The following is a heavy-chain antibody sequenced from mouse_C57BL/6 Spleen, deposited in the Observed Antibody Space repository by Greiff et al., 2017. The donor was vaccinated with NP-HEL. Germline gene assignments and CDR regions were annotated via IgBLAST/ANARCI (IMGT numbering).Heavy chain of an antibody. V-gene: IGHV1-82*01. CDR1: GYAFSSSW. CDR3: AGYSNYYFDY. J-gene: IGHJ2*01. D-gene: IGHD2-5*01. CDR2: IYPGDGDT. Sequence: QVQLQQSGPELVKPGASVKISCKASGYAFSSSWMNWVKQRPGKGLEWIGRIYPGDGDTNYNGKFKGKATLTAYKSSSTAYMQLSSLTSEDSAVYFCAGYSNYYFDYWGQGTTLTVSS.